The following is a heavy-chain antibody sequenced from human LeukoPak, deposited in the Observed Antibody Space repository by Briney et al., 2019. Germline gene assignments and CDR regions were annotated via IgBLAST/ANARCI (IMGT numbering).Heavy chain of an antibody. D-gene: IGHD6-19*01. V-gene: IGHV3-23*01. CDR1: GFTFSSYA. CDR2: ISVSGAGT. CDR3: AKRSGYTTGWFFDF. Sequence: GGSLRLSCAASGFTFSSYAMGWVRQAPGKGLEWVSAISVSGAGTYYADSVKGRFTISRDNSKNTLYLQMNSLRAEDTAVFYCAKRSGYTTGWFFDFWGQGTLVTVSS. J-gene: IGHJ4*02.